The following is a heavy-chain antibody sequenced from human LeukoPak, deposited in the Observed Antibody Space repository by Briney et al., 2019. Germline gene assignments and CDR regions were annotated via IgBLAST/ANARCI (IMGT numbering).Heavy chain of an antibody. CDR2: IFYSGST. CDR3: ARTIQDVVVVPAAYMDV. V-gene: IGHV4-39*01. D-gene: IGHD2-2*01. CDR1: GGSISSSSYY. Sequence: PSETLSLTCTVSGGSISSSSYYWGWIRQPPGKGLEWIGTIFYSGSTYYNPSLKSRLTISVGTSKNQFSLKLSSVTAADTAVYYCARTIQDVVVVPAAYMDVWGKGTTVTVSS. J-gene: IGHJ6*03.